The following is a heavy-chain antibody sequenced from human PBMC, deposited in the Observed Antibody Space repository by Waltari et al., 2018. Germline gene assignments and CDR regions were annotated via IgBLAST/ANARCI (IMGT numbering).Heavy chain of an antibody. V-gene: IGHV3-30*06. CDR1: GFSLGTYG. Sequence: QVQLVESGGGVVQPGMSLRLSCAAPGFSLGTYGLHWVRQAPGKGLGWVALIFLGGCDSFYADSVRGRFTISRDNSKNTLYLDINSLRLDDTAIYYCAKDAFGNTYLDHWGQGTLVTVSS. D-gene: IGHD3-10*01. CDR2: IFLGGCDS. CDR3: AKDAFGNTYLDH. J-gene: IGHJ4*02.